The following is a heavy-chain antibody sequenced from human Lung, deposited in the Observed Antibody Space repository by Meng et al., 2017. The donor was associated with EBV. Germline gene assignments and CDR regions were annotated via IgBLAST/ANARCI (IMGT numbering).Heavy chain of an antibody. D-gene: IGHD3-9*01. Sequence: QVQRGPSETKVNNPGPSVNFPVKASGYTLTSYGLSWGRTAPGQGLEWMGWISTYKGHTNYAQKLQGTVTMTTDTSTSTVYMEVRSLRSDDTAVYYCARVWNFDILTGYYTHYFDYWGQGTLVTVSS. CDR3: ARVWNFDILTGYYTHYFDY. V-gene: IGHV1-18*01. J-gene: IGHJ4*02. CDR2: ISTYKGHT. CDR1: GYTLTSYG.